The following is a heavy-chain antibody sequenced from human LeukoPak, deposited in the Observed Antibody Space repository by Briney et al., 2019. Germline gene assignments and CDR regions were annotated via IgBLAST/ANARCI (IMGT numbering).Heavy chain of an antibody. Sequence: GGSLRLSCTDSGFTFSSYALGWVRQAPGKGLEWVAAVTSRGVGTHYADSVKGRFTISRDNSKNTIYLQMNSLRAEDTAIYYCGSDPNGDYVGALGYWGRGTLVTVSS. CDR2: VTSRGVGT. V-gene: IGHV3-23*01. CDR3: GSDPNGDYVGALGY. CDR1: GFTFSSYA. D-gene: IGHD4-17*01. J-gene: IGHJ4*01.